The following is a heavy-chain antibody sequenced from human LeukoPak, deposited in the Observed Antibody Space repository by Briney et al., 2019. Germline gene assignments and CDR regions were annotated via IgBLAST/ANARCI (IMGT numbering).Heavy chain of an antibody. CDR2: IKQDDSDI. D-gene: IGHD4-17*01. J-gene: IGHJ6*03. Sequence: GGYLRFSCAASGFTFYGFWMSWVRQAPGKGLEWLANIKQDDSDIYYLGYVRGRFTISRDNAMNSLDLQMNSLRAEDTAVYYCTRDALYGDPSYYHMDVWGKGTTVTVSS. CDR3: TRDALYGDPSYYHMDV. CDR1: GFTFYGFW. V-gene: IGHV3-7*01.